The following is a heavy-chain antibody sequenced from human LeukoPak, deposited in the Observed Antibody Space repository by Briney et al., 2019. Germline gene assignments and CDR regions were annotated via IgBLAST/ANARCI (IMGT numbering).Heavy chain of an antibody. D-gene: IGHD3-10*01. J-gene: IGHJ4*02. V-gene: IGHV3-20*04. CDR3: ARVVVRGVIGSFDY. CDR2: INWNGCST. CDR1: GFHFNNYW. Sequence: GGSLSLPCAPSGFHFNNYWIRWVGPAARRGRDGVAGINWNGCSTGYADSVKGRFTISRDNAENSLYLQMNSLRAEDTALYYCARVVVRGVIGSFDYWAREPWSPSPQ.